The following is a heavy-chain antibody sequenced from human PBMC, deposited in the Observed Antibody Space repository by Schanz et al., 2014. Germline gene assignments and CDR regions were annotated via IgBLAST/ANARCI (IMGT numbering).Heavy chain of an antibody. CDR1: GFTFSTYA. CDR3: AKDPGHGDCDSCCDD. J-gene: IGHJ4*02. V-gene: IGHV3-23*01. CDR2: ISGSGGST. Sequence: EVQLLDSGGGLVQPGGSLRLSCAASGFTFSTYAMSWVRQAPGKGLEWVSAISGSGGSTYYADSVKGRFAISRDNSKNTLYRQVNNETAEDTTVYYCAKDPGHGDCDSCCDDCGQGTLVTVSS. D-gene: IGHD2-21*02.